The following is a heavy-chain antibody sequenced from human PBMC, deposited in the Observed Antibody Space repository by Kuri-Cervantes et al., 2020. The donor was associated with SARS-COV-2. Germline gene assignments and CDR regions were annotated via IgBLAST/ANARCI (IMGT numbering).Heavy chain of an antibody. V-gene: IGHV3-30*04. J-gene: IGHJ6*03. CDR2: ISYDGSNK. CDR3: ARDLDDFWSGNEFMDV. D-gene: IGHD3-3*01. Sequence: GESLKISCAASGFTFSSYAMHWVRQAPGKGLEWVAVISYDGSNKYYADSVKGRFTISRDNSKNTLYLQMNSLRAEDTAVYYWARDLDDFWSGNEFMDVWGKGTTVTVSS. CDR1: GFTFSSYA.